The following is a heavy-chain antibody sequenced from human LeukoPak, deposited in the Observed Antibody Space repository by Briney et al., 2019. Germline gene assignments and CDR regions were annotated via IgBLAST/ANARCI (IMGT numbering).Heavy chain of an antibody. V-gene: IGHV1-69*05. Sequence: SVKVSCKASGGTFSSYAISWVRQAPGQGLEWMGGSIPIFGTANYAQKFQGRVTITRDTSASTAYMELSSLRSEDTAVYYCARSPYSSSWYYYWGQGTLVTVSS. CDR2: SIPIFGTA. CDR3: ARSPYSSSWYYY. CDR1: GGTFSSYA. J-gene: IGHJ4*02. D-gene: IGHD6-13*01.